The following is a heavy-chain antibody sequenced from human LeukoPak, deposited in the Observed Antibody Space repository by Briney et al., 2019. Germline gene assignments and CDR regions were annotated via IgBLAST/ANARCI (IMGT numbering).Heavy chain of an antibody. D-gene: IGHD3-10*01. Sequence: GSLGLSCAASGFTFSSYAMSWVRQAPGKGLEWVSAISGSGGSTYYADSVKGRFTISRDNSKNTLYLQMNSLRAEDTAVYYCAKEGGDVLLWFGELLPRIYFDYWAREPWSPSPQ. CDR1: GFTFSSYA. CDR2: ISGSGGST. CDR3: AKEGGDVLLWFGELLPRIYFDY. V-gene: IGHV3-23*01. J-gene: IGHJ4*02.